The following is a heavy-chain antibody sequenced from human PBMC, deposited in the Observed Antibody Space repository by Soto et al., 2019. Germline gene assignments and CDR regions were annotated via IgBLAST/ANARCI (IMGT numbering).Heavy chain of an antibody. CDR3: ARSPINWYFDL. J-gene: IGHJ2*01. CDR2: IYYSGST. CDR1: GGSISSYY. D-gene: IGHD3-9*01. Sequence: QVQLQESGPGLVKPSETLSLTCTVSGGSISSYYWSWIRQPPGKGLEWIGYIYYSGSTNYNPSLRRXXTXSXATSKNQFSLKLSSVTAADTAVYYCARSPINWYFDLWGRGTLVTVSS. V-gene: IGHV4-59*01.